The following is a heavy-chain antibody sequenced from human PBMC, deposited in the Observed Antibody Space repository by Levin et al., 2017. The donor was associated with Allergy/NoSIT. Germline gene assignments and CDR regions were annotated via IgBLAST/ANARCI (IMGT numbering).Heavy chain of an antibody. CDR1: GFTFSSYA. Sequence: GESLKISCAASGFTFSSYAMHWVRQAPGKGLEWVAVISYDGSNKYYADSVKGRFTISRDNSKNTLYLQMNSLRAEDTAVYYCAREESIVGATSFDYWGQGTLVTVSS. CDR2: ISYDGSNK. V-gene: IGHV3-30-3*01. D-gene: IGHD1-26*01. CDR3: AREESIVGATSFDY. J-gene: IGHJ4*02.